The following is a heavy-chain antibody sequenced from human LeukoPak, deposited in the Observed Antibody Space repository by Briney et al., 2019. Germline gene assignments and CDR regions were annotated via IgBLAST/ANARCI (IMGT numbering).Heavy chain of an antibody. CDR1: GGSISSYY. Sequence: SETLSLTCTVSGGSISSYYWSWIRQPPGKGLEWIGYIYYSGSTNYNPSLKSRVTISVDTSKNQFSLKLSSVTAADTAVYYCARREGPLKPLVEMATIPGYFMDVWGQGTTVTVSS. J-gene: IGHJ6*02. D-gene: IGHD5-24*01. CDR3: ARREGPLKPLVEMATIPGYFMDV. CDR2: IYYSGST. V-gene: IGHV4-59*12.